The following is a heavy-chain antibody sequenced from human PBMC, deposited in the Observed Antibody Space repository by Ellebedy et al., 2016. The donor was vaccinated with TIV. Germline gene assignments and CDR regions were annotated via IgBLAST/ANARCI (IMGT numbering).Heavy chain of an antibody. CDR2: IYSGGST. CDR1: GFTFSGYY. Sequence: GESLKISCAASGFTFSGYYMSWVRQAPGKGLEWVSVIYSGGSTYYADSVKGRFTISRDNSKNTLYLQMNSLRAEDTAVYYCARKVAGTIDYWGQGTLVTVSS. V-gene: IGHV3-66*01. CDR3: ARKVAGTIDY. J-gene: IGHJ4*02. D-gene: IGHD6-19*01.